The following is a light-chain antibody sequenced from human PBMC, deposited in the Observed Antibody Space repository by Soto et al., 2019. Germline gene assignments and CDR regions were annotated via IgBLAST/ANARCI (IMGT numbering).Light chain of an antibody. CDR1: QSVSSY. CDR2: DAS. Sequence: IVLTQSPATLSSFPGDRVTLSCRASQSVSSYLAWYQQKPGQAPRLLIYDASNRATGIPARFSGSGSGTDFTLTISSLEPEDFAVYYCQQRSNWPPVTFGGGTKVDIK. J-gene: IGKJ4*01. CDR3: QQRSNWPPVT. V-gene: IGKV3-11*01.